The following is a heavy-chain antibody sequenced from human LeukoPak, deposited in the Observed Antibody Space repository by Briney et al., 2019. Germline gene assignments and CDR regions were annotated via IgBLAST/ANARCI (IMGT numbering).Heavy chain of an antibody. CDR2: IYYSGST. CDR1: GGSISSGGYY. J-gene: IGHJ4*02. Sequence: SQTLSLTCTVSGGSISSGGYYWSWIRQHPGKGLGWIGYIYYSGSTYYNPSLKSRVTISADTSKNQFSLKLSSVTAADTAVYYCARGHCSGGSCYSHDYWGQGTLVTVSS. D-gene: IGHD2-15*01. V-gene: IGHV4-31*03. CDR3: ARGHCSGGSCYSHDY.